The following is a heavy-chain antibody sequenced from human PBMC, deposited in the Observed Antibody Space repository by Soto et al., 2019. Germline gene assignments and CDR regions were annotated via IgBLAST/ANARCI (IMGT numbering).Heavy chain of an antibody. CDR2: IYQSGST. Sequence: ETRSLTCAVSGGSISSYPWWSWVRPPRVKGLAWIGDIYQSGSTNYNSSLKSRCTRSLDKSKNQFSLQLSPVTAADTAGYYCATSYRGSSHAHESFEIWGQGKRVPGS. CDR1: GGSISSYPW. J-gene: IGHJ3*02. V-gene: IGHV4-4*02. CDR3: ATSYRGSSHAHESFEI. D-gene: IGHD1-26*01.